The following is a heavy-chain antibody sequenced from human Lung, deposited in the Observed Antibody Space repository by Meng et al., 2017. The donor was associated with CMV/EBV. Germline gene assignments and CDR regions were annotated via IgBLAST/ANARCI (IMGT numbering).Heavy chain of an antibody. CDR1: GDNVATNRAA. J-gene: IGHJ5*02. CDR3: AKDMNYYDSSSKYYVGWLDP. D-gene: IGHD3-22*01. Sequence: SDILSFTCPIPGDNVATNRAAWNWIRQSPSRGLEWLGITYYRSKWYNDFAPSVKRRITFNPDTPKNQLSPHLTSVTPEYTAVYYCAKDMNYYDSSSKYYVGWLDPWGQGTXVTVSS. CDR2: TYYRSKWYN. V-gene: IGHV6-1*01.